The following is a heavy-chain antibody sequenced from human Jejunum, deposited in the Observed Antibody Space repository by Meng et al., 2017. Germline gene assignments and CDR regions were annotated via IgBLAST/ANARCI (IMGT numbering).Heavy chain of an antibody. D-gene: IGHD6-6*01. V-gene: IGHV4-30-4*01. Sequence: QVQLQESGPGLVKPSPTLSLACTVSGDSVTSGRYHWSWIRQPPGKGLEWIGYIHHSGITYYNPSLRSRLLISIDTSKRQLSLTLNSVTAADTALYYCATIQSSPHFFNYWGQGTLVTVSS. CDR1: GDSVTSGRYH. J-gene: IGHJ4*02. CDR2: IHHSGIT. CDR3: ATIQSSPHFFNY.